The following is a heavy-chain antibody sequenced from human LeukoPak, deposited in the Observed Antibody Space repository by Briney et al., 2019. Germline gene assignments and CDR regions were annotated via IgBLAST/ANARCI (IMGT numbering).Heavy chain of an antibody. V-gene: IGHV3-9*01. J-gene: IGHJ4*02. CDR2: ISWNSGSI. CDR3: AKDAHLPYYDFWSGYYTGFDY. Sequence: GGSLRLSCAASGFTFDDYAMHWVRRAPGKGLEWVSGISWNSGSIGYADSVKGRFTISRDNAKNSLYLQMNSLRAEDTALYYCAKDAHLPYYDFWSGYYTGFDYWGQGTLVTVSS. CDR1: GFTFDDYA. D-gene: IGHD3-3*01.